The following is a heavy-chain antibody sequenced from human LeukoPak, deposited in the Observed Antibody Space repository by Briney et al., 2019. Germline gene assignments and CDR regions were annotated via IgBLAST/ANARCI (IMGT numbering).Heavy chain of an antibody. Sequence: SETLSLTCAVSRDSLTSDTYYWSWLRQPPGTGLEWIGYILHSGSTYHNPSLKSRVTISVDTSKNQFSLKLSSVTAADTAVYFCARTRDFWSAYFDYWGQGILVTVSS. D-gene: IGHD3-3*01. CDR3: ARTRDFWSAYFDY. CDR2: ILHSGST. V-gene: IGHV4-30-2*01. J-gene: IGHJ4*02. CDR1: RDSLTSDTYY.